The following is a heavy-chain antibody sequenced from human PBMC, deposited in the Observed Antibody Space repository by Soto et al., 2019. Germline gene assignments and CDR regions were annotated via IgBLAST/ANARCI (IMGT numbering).Heavy chain of an antibody. CDR1: GYTFTGHY. CDR2: INPNSGGT. J-gene: IGHJ4*02. V-gene: IGHV1-2*02. Sequence: ASVKVSCKASGYTFTGHYMHWVRRAPGQGLEWMGWINPNSGGTNYAQKFQGRVTTTRDTSISTAYMELSRLRSDDTAVYYCARGSELLYFDYWGQGTLVTVSS. CDR3: ARGSELLYFDY. D-gene: IGHD1-26*01.